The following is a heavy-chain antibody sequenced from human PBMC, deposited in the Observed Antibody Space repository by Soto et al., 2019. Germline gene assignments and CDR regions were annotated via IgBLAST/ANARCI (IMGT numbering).Heavy chain of an antibody. D-gene: IGHD3-10*01. Sequence: EVQLLESGGGLVQPGGSLRLSCAASGFTFSSYAMSWVRQAPGKGLEWVSAISGSGGSTYYADSVKGRFTISRDNSKNTLYLQMNSLRAEDTAVYYCAKDGGSIGWEPDRFRDYWGQGTLVTVSS. V-gene: IGHV3-23*01. CDR2: ISGSGGST. J-gene: IGHJ4*02. CDR3: AKDGGSIGWEPDRFRDY. CDR1: GFTFSSYA.